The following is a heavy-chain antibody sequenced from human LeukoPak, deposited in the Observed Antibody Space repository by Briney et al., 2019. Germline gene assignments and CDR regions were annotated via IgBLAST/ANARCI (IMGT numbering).Heavy chain of an antibody. CDR3: ARGLRDGYKSGYFDY. D-gene: IGHD5-24*01. Sequence: SETLSLTCAVYGGSFSGYYWSWIRQPPGKGLEWIGEINHSGSTNYNPSLKSRVTISADTSKNQFSLKLSSVPAADTAVYYCARGLRDGYKSGYFDYWGQGTLVTVSS. CDR2: INHSGST. V-gene: IGHV4-34*01. CDR1: GGSFSGYY. J-gene: IGHJ4*02.